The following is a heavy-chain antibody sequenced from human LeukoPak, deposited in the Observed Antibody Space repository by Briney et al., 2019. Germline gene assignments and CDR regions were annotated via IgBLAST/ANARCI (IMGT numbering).Heavy chain of an antibody. V-gene: IGHV3-30*03. CDR2: ISYDGSNK. CDR3: AIGNEYYFDY. J-gene: IGHJ4*02. D-gene: IGHD3-10*01. Sequence: GGSLRLSCAASGFTFSSYDMHWVRQAPGKGLEWVAVISYDGSNKYYADSVKGRFTISRDNSKNTLYLQMNSLRAEDTAVYYCAIGNEYYFDYWGQGTLVTVSS. CDR1: GFTFSSYD.